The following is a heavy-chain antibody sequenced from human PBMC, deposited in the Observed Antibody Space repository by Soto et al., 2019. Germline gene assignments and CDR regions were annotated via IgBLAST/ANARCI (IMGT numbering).Heavy chain of an antibody. CDR1: GFTFSSYW. CDR3: ARVIQGGQSYYDFWSGYSPPYYYYYMDV. D-gene: IGHD3-3*01. V-gene: IGHV3-74*01. CDR2: INSDGSST. Sequence: PGGSLRLSCAASGFTFSSYWMHWVRQAPGKGLVWVSRINSDGSSTSYADSVKGRFTISRDNAKNTLYLQMNSLRAEDTAVYYCARVIQGGQSYYDFWSGYSPPYYYYYMDVWGKGTTVTVSS. J-gene: IGHJ6*03.